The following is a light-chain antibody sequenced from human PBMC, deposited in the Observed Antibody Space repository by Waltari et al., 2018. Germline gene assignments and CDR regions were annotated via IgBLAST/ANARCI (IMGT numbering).Light chain of an antibody. CDR2: SNN. Sequence: QSVLTQPPSASGTPGQRVTISCSGSSSNIGSNTVNWYQQLPGTAPKLLIYSNNQRPSGVPDRFDGSKSGTSASLAISGRQSEDEADYYCAAWDDSLNGPVFGGGTKLTVL. CDR1: SSNIGSNT. J-gene: IGLJ3*02. V-gene: IGLV1-44*01. CDR3: AAWDDSLNGPV.